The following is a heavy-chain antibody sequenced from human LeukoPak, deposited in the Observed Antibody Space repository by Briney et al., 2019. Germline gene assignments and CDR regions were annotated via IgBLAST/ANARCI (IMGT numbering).Heavy chain of an antibody. CDR3: ARAVGSGSYNFDY. D-gene: IGHD3-10*01. J-gene: IGHJ4*02. CDR2: IYYSGST. CDR1: GGSISSGGYY. V-gene: IGHV4-31*03. Sequence: PSETLSLTCTVSGGSISSGGYYWSWIRQHPGKGLEWIGYIYYSGSTHYNPSLKSRVTISVDTSKNQFSLKLSSVTAADTAVYYCARAVGSGSYNFDYWGQGTLVTVSS.